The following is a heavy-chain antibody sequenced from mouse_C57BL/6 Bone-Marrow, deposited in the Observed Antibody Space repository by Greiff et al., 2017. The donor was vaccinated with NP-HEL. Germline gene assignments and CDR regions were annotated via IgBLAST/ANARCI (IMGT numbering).Heavy chain of an antibody. V-gene: IGHV7-3*01. Sequence: DVKLVESGGGLVQPGGSLSLSCAASGFTFTDYYMSWVRQPPGKALEWLGFIRNKANGYTTEYSASVKGRFTISRDNSQSILYLQMNALRAEDSATYYCASHYYYGSYWYFDVWGTGTTVTVSS. CDR1: GFTFTDYY. D-gene: IGHD1-1*01. CDR2: IRNKANGYTT. J-gene: IGHJ1*03. CDR3: ASHYYYGSYWYFDV.